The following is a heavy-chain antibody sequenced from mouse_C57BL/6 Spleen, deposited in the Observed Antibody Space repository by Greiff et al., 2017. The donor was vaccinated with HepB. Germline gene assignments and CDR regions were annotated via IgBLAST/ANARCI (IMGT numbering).Heavy chain of an antibody. CDR2: ISDGGSYT. J-gene: IGHJ4*01. Sequence: EVKLVESGGGLVKPGGSLKLSCAASGFTFSSYAMSWVRQTPEKRLEWVATISDGGSYTYYPDNVKGRFTISRDNAKNNLYLQMSHLKSEDTAMYYCARDRGHYGSSYAYAMDYWGQGTSVTVSS. CDR1: GFTFSSYA. D-gene: IGHD1-1*01. V-gene: IGHV5-4*01. CDR3: ARDRGHYGSSYAYAMDY.